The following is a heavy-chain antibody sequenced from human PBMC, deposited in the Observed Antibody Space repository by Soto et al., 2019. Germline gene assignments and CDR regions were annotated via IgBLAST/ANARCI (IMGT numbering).Heavy chain of an antibody. CDR3: ARGHCSSTTCFPGGEVFDI. D-gene: IGHD2-2*01. Sequence: PSETLSLTCTVSGGSISSGDNYWNWIRQPPGKGLEWIGYIYYSGSTYYNPSLKSRVTLSVDTSKNQFSLKLSSVTAADTAVYYCARGHCSSTTCFPGGEVFDIWGQGTMVTVSS. J-gene: IGHJ3*02. CDR1: GGSISSGDNY. CDR2: IYYSGST. V-gene: IGHV4-30-4*01.